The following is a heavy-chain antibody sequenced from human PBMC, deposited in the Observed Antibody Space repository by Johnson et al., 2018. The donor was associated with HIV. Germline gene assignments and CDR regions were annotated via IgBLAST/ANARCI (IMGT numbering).Heavy chain of an antibody. CDR3: ARGCSVLQHLGWSFAAFDI. D-gene: IGHD3-3*01. V-gene: IGHV3-20*04. CDR1: GFTVSSNY. CDR2: INWNGDST. Sequence: VQLVESGGGLIQPGGSLRLSCAASGFTVSSNYMSCVRQAPGKGLEWVSGINWNGDSTDYADSVKGRFTVSRDSAKNSLYLQMNSLSAEDTALYYCARGCSVLQHLGWSFAAFDIWGQGTMVTVSS. J-gene: IGHJ3*02.